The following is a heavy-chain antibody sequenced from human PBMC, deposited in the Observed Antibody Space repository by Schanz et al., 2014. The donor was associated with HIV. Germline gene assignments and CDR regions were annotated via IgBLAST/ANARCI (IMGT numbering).Heavy chain of an antibody. D-gene: IGHD6-6*01. CDR1: GYIFTSNG. V-gene: IGHV1-18*01. J-gene: IGHJ3*02. Sequence: QVQLVQSGAAGRKPGASVKVSCKASGYIFTSNGISWVRQAPGQGLEWMGWISAYNGKTNYAQKFQGRVTIPADESTSTAYMELSSLRSDDTAMYYCARGLKDSSSSEAFHIWGQGTMVTVSS. CDR2: ISAYNGKT. CDR3: ARGLKDSSSSEAFHI.